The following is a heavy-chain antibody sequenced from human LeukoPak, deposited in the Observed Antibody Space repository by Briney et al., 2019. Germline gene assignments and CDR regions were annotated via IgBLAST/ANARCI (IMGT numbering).Heavy chain of an antibody. CDR2: IYYSGST. V-gene: IGHV4-59*08. Sequence: SEPLSLTCTVSGGSISSYYWSWIRQPPGKGLEWIGYIYYSGSTNYNPSLKSRVTISVDTSKNQFSLKLSSVTAADTAVYYCARFRRLAAAGNRRAFDIWGQGTMVTVSS. D-gene: IGHD6-13*01. J-gene: IGHJ3*02. CDR3: ARFRRLAAAGNRRAFDI. CDR1: GGSISSYY.